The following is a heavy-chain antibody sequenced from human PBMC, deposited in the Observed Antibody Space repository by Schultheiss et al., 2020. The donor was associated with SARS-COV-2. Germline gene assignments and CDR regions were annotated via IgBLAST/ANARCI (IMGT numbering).Heavy chain of an antibody. J-gene: IGHJ6*02. V-gene: IGHV1-2*02. CDR3: ASLATIKKIDYYYYGMDV. Sequence: ASVKVSCKASGYTFTGYYMHWVRQAPGQGLEWMGWISAYSGNTQYAQKFQGRVTMTRDTSISTAYMELSRLRSDDTAVYYCASLATIKKIDYYYYGMDVWGQGTTVTVSS. CDR1: GYTFTGYY. D-gene: IGHD5-24*01. CDR2: ISAYSGNT.